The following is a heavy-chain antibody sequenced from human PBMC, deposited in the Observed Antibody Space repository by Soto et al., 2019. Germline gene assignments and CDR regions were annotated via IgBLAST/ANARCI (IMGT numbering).Heavy chain of an antibody. V-gene: IGHV1-3*01. D-gene: IGHD2-2*01. Sequence: ASVKVSCKASGYTFTEYAIHWVRQAPGQRLEWMGWINAGNGNTKYSQKFQNRVTITRDTPASTAYMELSSLGSEDTAVYYCARSYSSSTTCYSIDYWGQGAIVTVST. CDR2: INAGNGNT. CDR1: GYTFTEYA. J-gene: IGHJ4*02. CDR3: ARSYSSSTTCYSIDY.